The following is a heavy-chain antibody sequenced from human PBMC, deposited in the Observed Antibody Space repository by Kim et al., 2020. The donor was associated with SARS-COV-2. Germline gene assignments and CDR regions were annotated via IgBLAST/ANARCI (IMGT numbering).Heavy chain of an antibody. D-gene: IGHD3-16*01. CDR1: GFTFSTYA. Sequence: GGSLRLSCAASGFTFSTYAMHWVRQAPGKGLEWVAVISYDGINKYYADSVKGRFTISRDNSKNTLYLQMNSLRPEDTAVYYCARDEGGSRTINCFDYWGQGTLVTVSS. CDR2: ISYDGINK. J-gene: IGHJ4*02. V-gene: IGHV3-30-3*01. CDR3: ARDEGGSRTINCFDY.